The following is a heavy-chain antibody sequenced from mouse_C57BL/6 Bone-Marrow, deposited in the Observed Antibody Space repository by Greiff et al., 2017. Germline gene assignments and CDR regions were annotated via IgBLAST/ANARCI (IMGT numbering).Heavy chain of an antibody. CDR2: IRSKSNNYAT. V-gene: IGHV10-1*01. D-gene: IGHD4-1*01. CDR1: GFSFNTYA. J-gene: IGHJ3*01. CDR3: VKDTGTGFAY. Sequence: EVQLQESGGGLVQPKGSLKLSCAASGFSFNTYAMNWVRQAPGKGLEWVARIRSKSNNYATYYADSVKDRFTISRDDSESMLYLQMNNLKTEDTAMYYCVKDTGTGFAYWGQGTLVTVSA.